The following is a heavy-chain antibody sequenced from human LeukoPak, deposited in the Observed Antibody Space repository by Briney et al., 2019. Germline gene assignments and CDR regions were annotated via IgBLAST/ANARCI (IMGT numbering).Heavy chain of an antibody. CDR3: ARVGYSSSWDPVDY. J-gene: IGHJ4*02. V-gene: IGHV1-2*02. CDR2: INPNSGGT. D-gene: IGHD6-13*01. CDR1: GYTFTGYY. Sequence: GASVKVSCKASGYTFTGYYMHWVRQAPGQGLEWMGWINPNSGGTNYAQKFQGRVTMTRDTSISTAYMELSRLRSDDTAVYYCARVGYSSSWDPVDYWGQGTLVTVSS.